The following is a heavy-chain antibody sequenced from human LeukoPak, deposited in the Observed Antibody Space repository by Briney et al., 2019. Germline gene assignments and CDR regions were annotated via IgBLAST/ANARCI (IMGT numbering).Heavy chain of an antibody. CDR1: GFTFSSYA. CDR3: ARDSLDVGDYYYYMDV. CDR2: ISYDGSNK. D-gene: IGHD3-10*01. V-gene: IGHV3-30*04. J-gene: IGHJ6*03. Sequence: GGSLRLSCAASGFTFSSYAMHWARQAPGKGLEWVAVISYDGSNKYYADSVKGRFTISRDNSKNTLYLQMNSLRAEDTAVYYCARDSLDVGDYYYYMDVWGKGTTVTVSS.